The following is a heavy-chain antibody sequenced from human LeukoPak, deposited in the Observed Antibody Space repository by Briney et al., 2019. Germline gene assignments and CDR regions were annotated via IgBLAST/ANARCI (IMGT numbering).Heavy chain of an antibody. CDR3: ARRLWELLTHDH. Sequence: GGSLRLSCAASGFTFSSYAMSWVRQAPGKGLEWVSATSGSGGSTYYADSVKGRFTISRDNSKNTLYLQMNSLRAEDTAVYYCARRLWELLTHDHWGQGTLVTVSS. J-gene: IGHJ4*02. V-gene: IGHV3-23*01. CDR2: TSGSGGST. D-gene: IGHD1-26*01. CDR1: GFTFSSYA.